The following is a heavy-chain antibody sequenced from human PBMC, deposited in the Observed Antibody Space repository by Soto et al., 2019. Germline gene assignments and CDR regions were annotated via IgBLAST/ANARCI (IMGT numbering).Heavy chain of an antibody. CDR2: ISWNSGSI. CDR3: AKAAAGSIYYYYYMDV. CDR1: GFTFDDYA. Sequence: EVQLVASGGGLVQPGRSLRLSCAASGFTFDDYAMHWVRQAPGKGLEWVSGISWNSGSIGYADSVKGRFTISRDNAKNSLYLEMSSLKAEDTALYYCAKAAAGSIYYYYYMDVWGKGTTVTVSS. D-gene: IGHD6-13*01. V-gene: IGHV3-9*01. J-gene: IGHJ6*03.